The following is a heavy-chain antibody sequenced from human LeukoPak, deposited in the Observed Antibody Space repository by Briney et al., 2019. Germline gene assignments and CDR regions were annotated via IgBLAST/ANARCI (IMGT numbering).Heavy chain of an antibody. Sequence: GRSLRLSCAASGFTVSRSYMIWARQAPGKGLEWVSSISSSSSYIYYADSVKGRFTISRDNSKNTLYLQMNSLRAEDTAVYYCAKDRAYGSGTDYWGQGTLVTVSS. CDR1: GFTVSRSY. V-gene: IGHV3-21*04. CDR3: AKDRAYGSGTDY. D-gene: IGHD3-10*01. J-gene: IGHJ4*02. CDR2: ISSSSSYI.